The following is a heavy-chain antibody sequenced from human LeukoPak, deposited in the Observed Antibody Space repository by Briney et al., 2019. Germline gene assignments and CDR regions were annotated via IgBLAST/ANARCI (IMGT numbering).Heavy chain of an antibody. CDR3: ARPYYYDSRIDP. V-gene: IGHV4-30-4*01. D-gene: IGHD3-22*01. CDR1: GGSISSGDYY. J-gene: IGHJ5*02. Sequence: PSQTLSLTCTVSGGSISSGDYYWSWIRQPPGKGLEWIAYMYYSGSTYYNPSLKSRVTMSADTSKNQLSLKLSSVTTADTAVYYCARPYYYDSRIDPWGQGILVTVSS. CDR2: MYYSGST.